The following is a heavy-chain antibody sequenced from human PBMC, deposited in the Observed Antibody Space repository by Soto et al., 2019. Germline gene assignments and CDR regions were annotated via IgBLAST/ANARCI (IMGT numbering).Heavy chain of an antibody. CDR1: GFTFRSYS. CDR3: AREGDDYGDYKRAFDI. J-gene: IGHJ3*02. Sequence: EVQLVESGGGLVKPGGSLRLSCEASGFTFRSYSMNWVRQAPGKGLEWVSSISTTSSYIYYADSVKGRFTISRDNAKNSLFLQMNSLRAEDTAIYYCAREGDDYGDYKRAFDIWGQWTTVTVSS. CDR2: ISTTSSYI. V-gene: IGHV3-21*01. D-gene: IGHD4-17*01.